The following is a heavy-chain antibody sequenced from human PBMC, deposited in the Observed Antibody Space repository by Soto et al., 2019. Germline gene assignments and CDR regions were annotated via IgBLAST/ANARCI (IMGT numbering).Heavy chain of an antibody. J-gene: IGHJ6*02. CDR1: GYTFTSYY. CDR2: INPNTGGT. D-gene: IGHD4-17*01. V-gene: IGHV1-2*04. Sequence: QVQLVQSGADVKKPGASVKVSCKASGYTFTSYYVHWVRQAPGQGLEWMGWINPNTGGTNYAQKFQGWVTMTRDTSISTAYMELSRLRSDDTAMYYCARSEAVLRRQNYYYGMDVWGQGTTVTVSS. CDR3: ARSEAVLRRQNYYYGMDV.